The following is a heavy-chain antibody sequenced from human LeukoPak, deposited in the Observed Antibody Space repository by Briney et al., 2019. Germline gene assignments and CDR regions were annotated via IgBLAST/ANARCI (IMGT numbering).Heavy chain of an antibody. V-gene: IGHV4-34*01. J-gene: IGHJ6*02. CDR2: INHSGST. Sequence: SETLSLTCAVYGGSFSGYYWSWIRQPPGKGLEWIGEINHSGSTNSNPSLKSRVTISVDTSKNQSSLKLSSVTAADTAVYYCARGSLLRSMDVWGQGTTVTVSS. CDR3: ARGSLLRSMDV. D-gene: IGHD3-3*01. CDR1: GGSFSGYY.